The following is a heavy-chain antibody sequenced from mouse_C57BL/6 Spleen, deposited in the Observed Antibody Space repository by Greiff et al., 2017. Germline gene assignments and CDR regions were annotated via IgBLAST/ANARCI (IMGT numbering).Heavy chain of an antibody. V-gene: IGHV1-80*01. J-gene: IGHJ4*01. CDR3: VRSRVTGISYAYAMDY. CDR2: IYPGNGDT. D-gene: IGHD1-1*01. Sequence: QVQLQQSGAELVKPGASVKISCKASGYAFSSYWMNWVKQRPGKGLEWIGQIYPGNGDTNYNGKFKGKATLTADKSSSTAYMQLSSLTSEDSAVYCGVRSRVTGISYAYAMDYWGQGTSVTVSS. CDR1: GYAFSSYW.